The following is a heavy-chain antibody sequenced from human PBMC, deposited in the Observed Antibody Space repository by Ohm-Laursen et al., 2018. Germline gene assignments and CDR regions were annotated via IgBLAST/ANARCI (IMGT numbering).Heavy chain of an antibody. CDR3: ARGRLSGTRRALDI. V-gene: IGHV1-8*01. D-gene: IGHD1-7*01. J-gene: IGHJ3*02. Sequence: ASVKVSRKTSGYTFINYDIHWVRQASGQGLEWMGWMNPKSGDTDYAHKFQGRVTMARNASISTANMEMSSLRSEDTAVYYCARGRLSGTRRALDIWGQGTMVTVSS. CDR1: GYTFINYD. CDR2: MNPKSGDT.